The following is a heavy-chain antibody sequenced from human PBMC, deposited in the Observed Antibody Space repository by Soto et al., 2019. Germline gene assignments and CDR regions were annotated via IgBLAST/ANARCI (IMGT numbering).Heavy chain of an antibody. Sequence: QAQLVESGGGVVQPGESLRVSCAASGLDFSGKHMHWVRQAPGKGLEWVSLIWYDGGYKYYADSVKGRFTISRDNSKNTLYLQMNSLTPEDTGVYFCVREDGGNRDSAFEVWGQGTLVIVSS. CDR1: GLDFSGKH. V-gene: IGHV3-30*01. J-gene: IGHJ3*01. D-gene: IGHD2-15*01. CDR2: IWYDGGYK. CDR3: VREDGGNRDSAFEV.